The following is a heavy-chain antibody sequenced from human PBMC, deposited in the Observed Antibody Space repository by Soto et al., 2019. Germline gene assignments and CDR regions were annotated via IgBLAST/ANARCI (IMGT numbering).Heavy chain of an antibody. V-gene: IGHV2-5*02. CDR2: IYWDDDT. J-gene: IGHJ4*02. D-gene: IGHD6-19*01. Sequence: QITLKESGPTLVKPTPTLTLTCAFSGFSLSTSGVGVGWIRQPPGKALEWLALIYWDDDTRYSPSLKSKLTSTKDTSKNQVVLTMTNMDPVDTATYYCAHRPRWLDYFDYWGQGTLVTVS. CDR1: GFSLSTSGVG. CDR3: AHRPRWLDYFDY.